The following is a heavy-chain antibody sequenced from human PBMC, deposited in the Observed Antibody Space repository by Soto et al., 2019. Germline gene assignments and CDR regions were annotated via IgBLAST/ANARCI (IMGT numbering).Heavy chain of an antibody. Sequence: QVQLVQSGAEVKKPGSSEKVSCKASGGTFSSYAISWVRQAPGQGLEGMGGIIPIFGTANYAQKFQGRVTLTGDESTRTAYMELSSLRSEDTAVYYCARDLGTTVVISDYYYYYGMDVWGQGTTVTVSS. CDR3: ARDLGTTVVISDYYYYYGMDV. J-gene: IGHJ6*02. CDR1: GGTFSSYA. D-gene: IGHD4-17*01. CDR2: IIPIFGTA. V-gene: IGHV1-69*01.